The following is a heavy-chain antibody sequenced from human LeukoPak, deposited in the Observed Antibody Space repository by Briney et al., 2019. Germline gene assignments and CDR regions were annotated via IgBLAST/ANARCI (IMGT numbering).Heavy chain of an antibody. Sequence: GGSLRLSCAASGFTFSSYSMNWVRQAPGKGLEWVSSISSSSSYIYYADSVKGRFTISRDNAKNSLYLQMNSLRAEDTAVYYCASYYDFWSGYSYPLDYWGQGTLVTVSS. CDR3: ASYYDFWSGYSYPLDY. CDR2: ISSSSSYI. V-gene: IGHV3-21*01. J-gene: IGHJ4*02. D-gene: IGHD3-3*01. CDR1: GFTFSSYS.